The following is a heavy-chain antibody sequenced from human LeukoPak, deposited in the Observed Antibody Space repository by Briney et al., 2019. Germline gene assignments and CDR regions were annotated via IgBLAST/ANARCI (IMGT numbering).Heavy chain of an antibody. CDR3: AKGYGESHFVS. CDR2: IRFDGSNQ. V-gene: IGHV3-30*02. J-gene: IGHJ4*02. D-gene: IGHD5-18*01. Sequence: RGSLRHSCAASGFTFRSFGMHFVRQAPGRGLEWVAFIRFDGSNQYYTDSVKGRFTISRDNSNNTLFLQMNNLRGDDTAVYLCAKGYGESHFVSWGQGTLVTVSS. CDR1: GFTFRSFG.